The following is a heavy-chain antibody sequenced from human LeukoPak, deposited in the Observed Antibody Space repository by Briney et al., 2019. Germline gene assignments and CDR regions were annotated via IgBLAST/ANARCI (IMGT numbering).Heavy chain of an antibody. V-gene: IGHV4-59*01. CDR1: GGSISSYY. D-gene: IGHD3-22*01. CDR2: IYYSGST. CDR3: ARGYDSKSPLDY. J-gene: IGHJ4*02. Sequence: SETLSLTCTVSGGSISSYYWSWIRQPPGKGLEWIGYIYYSGSTNYNPSLKSRVTISVDTSKNQFSLKLSSVTAADTAVYYCARGYDSKSPLDYWGQGTLVTVSS.